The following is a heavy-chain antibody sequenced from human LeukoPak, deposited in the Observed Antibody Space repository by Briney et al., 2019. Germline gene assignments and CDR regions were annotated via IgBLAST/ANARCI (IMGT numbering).Heavy chain of an antibody. V-gene: IGHV4-59*08. CDR3: ARQGGYSSSPDF. Sequence: KPSETLSLTCTASGGSISNYYWNWIRQPPGKGLEWIGYIYYSGSTNYNPSLKSRVTISVATSKNQFSLKLSSVTAADTAVYYCARQGGYSSSPDFWGQGTLVTVSS. D-gene: IGHD6-13*01. CDR1: GGSISNYY. CDR2: IYYSGST. J-gene: IGHJ4*02.